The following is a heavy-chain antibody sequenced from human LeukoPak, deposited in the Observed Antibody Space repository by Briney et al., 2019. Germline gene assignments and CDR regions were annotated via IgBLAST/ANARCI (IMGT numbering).Heavy chain of an antibody. J-gene: IGHJ4*02. D-gene: IGHD6-19*01. V-gene: IGHV3-23*01. CDR3: AKGSSSGRPYYFDY. CDR2: LSGSGGYT. Sequence: GGSLRLSCAASGFTFSSYVMSWVRQPPGKGLEWVSALSGSGGYTYYADSVKGRFTISGDNSNNALYLQMNSLRGEDTAVYYCAKGSSSGRPYYFDYWGQGTLVTVSS. CDR1: GFTFSSYV.